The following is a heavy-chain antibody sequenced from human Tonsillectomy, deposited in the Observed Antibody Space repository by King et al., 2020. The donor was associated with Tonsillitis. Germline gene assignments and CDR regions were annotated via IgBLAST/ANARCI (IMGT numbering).Heavy chain of an antibody. CDR1: GFSFSNYG. D-gene: IGHD6-19*01. CDR2: IQYDGSNK. V-gene: IGHV3-30*02. CDR3: AKDRFNSGWYGADYYYGMDV. Sequence: QLVQSGGGVVQPWGSLRLSCAASGFSFSNYGFHWVRQAPGKGLEWVAFIQYDGSNKFYTDSVKGRFTISRDDSKSTLDLQMNSLRPEDTAVYYCAKDRFNSGWYGADYYYGMDVWGQGTAVIVSS. J-gene: IGHJ6*02.